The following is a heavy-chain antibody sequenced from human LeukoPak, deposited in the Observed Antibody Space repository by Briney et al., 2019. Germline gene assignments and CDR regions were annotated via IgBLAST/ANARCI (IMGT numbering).Heavy chain of an antibody. CDR1: GYTLTELS. D-gene: IGHD3-22*01. CDR2: FDPEDGET. J-gene: IGHJ3*02. V-gene: IGHV1-24*01. CDR3: ATDRLRPGYYYDSSGYGAFDI. Sequence: ASVKVSCKVSGYTLTELSMHWVRQAPGKGLEWMGGFDPEDGETIYAQKFQGRVTMTEDTSTDTAYMELSSLRSEDTAVYYCATDRLRPGYYYDSSGYGAFDIRGQGTMVTVSS.